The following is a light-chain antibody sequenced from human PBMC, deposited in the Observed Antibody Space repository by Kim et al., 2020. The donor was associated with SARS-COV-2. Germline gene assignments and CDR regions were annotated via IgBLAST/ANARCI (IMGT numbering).Light chain of an antibody. CDR2: DNN. CDR3: QSYDRSLSGWV. J-gene: IGLJ3*02. V-gene: IGLV1-40*01. Sequence: HSVPISRTGSTYDSEAGYEVHWYQQDPGTVPKLLMYDNNNRPSGVPDRFAGSKSGTSASLAITGLQAEDEADYYCQSYDRSLSGWVFGGGTQLTVL. CDR1: TYDSEAGYE.